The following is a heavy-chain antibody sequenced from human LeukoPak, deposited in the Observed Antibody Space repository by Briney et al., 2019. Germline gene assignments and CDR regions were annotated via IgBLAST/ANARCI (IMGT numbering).Heavy chain of an antibody. CDR3: ARGDTPSYGYPQSDLRYYYYYGMGV. D-gene: IGHD5-18*01. J-gene: IGHJ6*02. V-gene: IGHV3-7*01. CDR1: GFTFTRFW. CDR2: IKQDGSEK. Sequence: PGGSLRLSCAASGFTFTRFWLTWVRQSPGKGLEWVANIKQDGSEKYYVDSVKGRFTISRDNAKNSLYLQMNSLRAEDTAVYYCARGDTPSYGYPQSDLRYYYYYGMGVWGQGTTVTVAS.